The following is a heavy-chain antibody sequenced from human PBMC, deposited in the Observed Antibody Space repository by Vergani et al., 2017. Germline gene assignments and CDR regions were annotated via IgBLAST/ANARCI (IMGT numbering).Heavy chain of an antibody. CDR1: GFTFSNYA. D-gene: IGHD3-10*01. V-gene: IGHV3-23*01. CDR2: ISYTGGST. CDR3: ARXGWISFGSGTYYSN. J-gene: IGHJ4*02. Sequence: EVQLLESGGGLVVPGGSLRLSCAASGFTFSNYAMSWVRQAPGKGLEWVSEISYTGGSTYSADSVKGRFTISRDNSKNTLYLQMNTLRAEDTAVYYCARXGWISFGSGTYYSNWGQGTLVTVSS.